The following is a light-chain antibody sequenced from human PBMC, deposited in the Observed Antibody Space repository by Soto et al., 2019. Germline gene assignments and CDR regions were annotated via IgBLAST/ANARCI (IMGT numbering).Light chain of an antibody. CDR3: QQHYSTPRT. V-gene: IGKV4-1*01. CDR1: QSVLYSSDNKNF. CDR2: LAS. J-gene: IGKJ1*01. Sequence: DIVMTQSPDSLAVSLGERATINCKSSQSVLYSSDNKNFLAWYQQKPGQPPKMLIYLASTRGPGVPDRFSGSGSGTDFTLIISSLQAEDVAVYYCQQHYSTPRTFGQGTRVEIK.